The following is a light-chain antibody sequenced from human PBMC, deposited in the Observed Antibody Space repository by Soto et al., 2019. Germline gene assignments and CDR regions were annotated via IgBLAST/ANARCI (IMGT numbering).Light chain of an antibody. Sequence: EVVLTQSPATLSVSPGEIATLSCRASQSIINEVAWYQQKPGRAPRLLIYDASNRATGIPARFSGSGSGTDFTLTISSLEPEDFAVYYCQQRREWPLTFGGGTKVEIK. V-gene: IGKV3-11*01. CDR1: QSIINE. CDR2: DAS. J-gene: IGKJ4*01. CDR3: QQRREWPLT.